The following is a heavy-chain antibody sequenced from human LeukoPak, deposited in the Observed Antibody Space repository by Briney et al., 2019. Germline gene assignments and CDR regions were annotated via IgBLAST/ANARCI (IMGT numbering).Heavy chain of an antibody. V-gene: IGHV3-21*04. CDR2: ISGGSSFT. J-gene: IGHJ6*03. Sequence: PGGSLRLSCAASGFSFSSFSMNWVRQAPGKGLEWVSYISGGSSFTYYVDSVKGRFTISRDNAKNSLYLQMNSLRAEDTALYHCARLAYGDYSYYYMDVWGKGTTVTISS. CDR1: GFSFSSFS. D-gene: IGHD4-17*01. CDR3: ARLAYGDYSYYYMDV.